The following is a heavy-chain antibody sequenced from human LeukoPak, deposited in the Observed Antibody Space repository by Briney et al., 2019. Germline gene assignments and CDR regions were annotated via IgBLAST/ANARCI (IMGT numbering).Heavy chain of an antibody. D-gene: IGHD3-22*01. Sequence: GGSLRLSCAASGFIFSSYNMHWVRQAPGKGLEWVAFIRFDGNDMYYADSVKGRFTISRDNAKNSLYLQMNSLRAEDTAVYYCARGGASVTMIVEDDAFDIWGQGTMVTVSS. CDR3: ARGGASVTMIVEDDAFDI. V-gene: IGHV3-30*02. CDR2: IRFDGNDM. CDR1: GFIFSSYN. J-gene: IGHJ3*02.